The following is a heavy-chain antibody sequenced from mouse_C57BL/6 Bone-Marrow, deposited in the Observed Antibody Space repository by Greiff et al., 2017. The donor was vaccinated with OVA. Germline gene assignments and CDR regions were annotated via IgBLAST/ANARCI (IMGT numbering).Heavy chain of an antibody. Sequence: EVQVVESGGDLVKPGGSLKLSCAASGFTFSSYGMSWVRQTPDKRLEWVATISSGGSYTYYPDSVKGRFTISRDNAKNTLYLQMSSLKSEDTAMYYCARGKAMVYWGQGTSVTVSS. V-gene: IGHV5-6*01. J-gene: IGHJ4*01. CDR2: ISSGGSYT. CDR3: ARGKAMVY. CDR1: GFTFSSYG.